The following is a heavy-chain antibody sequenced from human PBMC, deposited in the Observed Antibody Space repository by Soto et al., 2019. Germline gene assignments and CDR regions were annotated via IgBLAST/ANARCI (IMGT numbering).Heavy chain of an antibody. V-gene: IGHV1-2*04. CDR1: GHTLTSYT. Sequence: ASVKVSCKASGHTLTSYTIHWVRQAPGQGLEWLGWINPKSGGTSTAQKFQGWVTMTTDTSISTASMELTRLTSDDTAIYYCARGDSTDCSNGVCSFFYNHDMDVWGQGTTVTVSS. D-gene: IGHD2-8*01. CDR2: INPKSGGT. CDR3: ARGDSTDCSNGVCSFFYNHDMDV. J-gene: IGHJ6*02.